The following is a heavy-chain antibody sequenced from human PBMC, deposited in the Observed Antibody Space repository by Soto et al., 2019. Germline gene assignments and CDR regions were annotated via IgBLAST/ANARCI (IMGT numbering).Heavy chain of an antibody. CDR3: ARDSAYYDFWSGYYSPLDV. D-gene: IGHD3-3*01. V-gene: IGHV3-64*01. Sequence: GGSLRLSCVASGFSFSNYAMHWVRQAPGKGLEYVSAISNNGVSTYYANSVKGRFIISRDNSKNTLYLQMDSLRAEDTAVYYCARDSAYYDFWSGYYSPLDVWGKGTTVTVSS. CDR1: GFSFSNYA. J-gene: IGHJ6*04. CDR2: ISNNGVST.